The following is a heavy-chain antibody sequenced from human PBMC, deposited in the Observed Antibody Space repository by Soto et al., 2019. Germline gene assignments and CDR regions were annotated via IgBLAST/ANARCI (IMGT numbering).Heavy chain of an antibody. D-gene: IGHD3-3*01. CDR2: IYHSGSA. Sequence: SETLSLTCTLSGGSMSGYYWNWIRQPPGKGLEWSGFIYHSGSANYNPSLKSRVTISVDTSKNPFSLKLSSVTAADTAVYYCARDYDPGANYYHMDVWGKGTTVTVSS. CDR3: ARDYDPGANYYHMDV. J-gene: IGHJ6*03. V-gene: IGHV4-59*01. CDR1: GGSMSGYY.